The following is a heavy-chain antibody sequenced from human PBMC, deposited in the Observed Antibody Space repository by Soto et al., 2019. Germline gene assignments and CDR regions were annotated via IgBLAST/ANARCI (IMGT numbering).Heavy chain of an antibody. CDR1: GFTFSDHY. D-gene: IGHD6-13*01. J-gene: IGHJ4*02. CDR2: ISSSGNSM. Sequence: QVQLVESGGGLVMPGESLRLSCAASGFTFSDHYMSWIRQAPGKGLEWVSYISSSGNSMYYADSVKGRFTVSRDNAENSLCLQMNSLRAEDTAVYYCARRAASGRHFDHWGQGTLVSVSS. V-gene: IGHV3-11*01. CDR3: ARRAASGRHFDH.